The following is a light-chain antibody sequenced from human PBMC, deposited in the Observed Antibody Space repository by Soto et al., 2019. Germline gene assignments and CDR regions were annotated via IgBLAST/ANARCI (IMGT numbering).Light chain of an antibody. CDR1: SSNIGAGYD. Sequence: QSVLTQPPSVSGAPGQRVTISCTGSSSNIGAGYDVHWYHQLPGTAPKLLIYANNNRPSGVPDRFSGSKSGTSASLAITGLQAEDEADYYCQSYDSSLRGVFAGGTKLTVL. J-gene: IGLJ2*01. V-gene: IGLV1-40*01. CDR3: QSYDSSLRGV. CDR2: ANN.